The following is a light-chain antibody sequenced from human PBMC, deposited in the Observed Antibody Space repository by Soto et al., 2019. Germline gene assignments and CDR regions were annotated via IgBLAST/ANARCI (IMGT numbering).Light chain of an antibody. CDR3: QQYGGSPELT. J-gene: IGKJ4*01. V-gene: IGKV3-20*01. Sequence: EIVLTQSPGTLSLSPGERATLSCRASQSISGTDLAWYQQKPGQSPRLLIYDAFSRATGIPDRFSGSGSGTDFTLTISRLEPEDFAVYYCQQYGGSPELTFGGGTKVDIK. CDR1: QSISGTD. CDR2: DAF.